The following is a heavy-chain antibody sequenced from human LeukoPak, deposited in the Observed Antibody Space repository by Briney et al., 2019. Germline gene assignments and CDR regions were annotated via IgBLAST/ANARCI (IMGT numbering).Heavy chain of an antibody. CDR1: GYSFTSYW. Sequence: GESLKISCKGSGYSFTSYWIGWVRQMPGKGLEWMGIIYPGDSDTRYSPSFQGQVTISADKSISTAYLQWSSLKASDTAMYYCARRYCSSTSCYLGFDYWGQGTLVTSPQ. CDR3: ARRYCSSTSCYLGFDY. V-gene: IGHV5-51*01. J-gene: IGHJ4*02. CDR2: IYPGDSDT. D-gene: IGHD2-2*01.